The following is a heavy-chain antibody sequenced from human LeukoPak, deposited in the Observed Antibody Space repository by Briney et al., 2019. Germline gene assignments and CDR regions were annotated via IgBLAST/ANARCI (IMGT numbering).Heavy chain of an antibody. V-gene: IGHV4-61*02. CDR1: GGSISSGGYY. Sequence: PSQTLSLTCTVSGGSISSGGYYWSWIRQPAGKGLEWIGRIYTSGSTNYNPSLKSRVTMSVDTSKNQFSLKLSSVTAADTAVYYCARDLGYCSSTSCYSNWFDPWGQGTLVTVSS. CDR3: ARDLGYCSSTSCYSNWFDP. CDR2: IYTSGST. J-gene: IGHJ5*02. D-gene: IGHD2-2*02.